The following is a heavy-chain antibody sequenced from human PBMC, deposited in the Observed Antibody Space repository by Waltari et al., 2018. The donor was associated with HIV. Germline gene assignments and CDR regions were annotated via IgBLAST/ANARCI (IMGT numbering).Heavy chain of an antibody. J-gene: IGHJ4*02. D-gene: IGHD3-10*01. CDR3: ARTDRGVNGQEFDY. Sequence: QVQLVQSGAEVKKPGASVRVSCKASGYTFSNSDMNWVRQAPGQGLEWMGWRNPNSGATGYAQKFQGRVSMTRSTSIRTAYMELSSLTSEDTAVYYCARTDRGVNGQEFDYWGQGTLVTVSS. CDR1: GYTFSNSD. V-gene: IGHV1-8*01. CDR2: RNPNSGAT.